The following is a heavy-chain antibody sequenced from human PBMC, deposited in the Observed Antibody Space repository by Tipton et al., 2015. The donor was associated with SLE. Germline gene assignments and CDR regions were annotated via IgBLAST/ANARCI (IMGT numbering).Heavy chain of an antibody. D-gene: IGHD7-27*01. Sequence: QLVQSGVEVKKPGESLMLSCEGSGYRFTNYWIAWVRQMPGKGLEWVGTIYPGDSDTRYSPSFRGQVTISADKSISTTYLQWHSLKASDTAMYYCARNRDWGSRIDGFDIWGQGTMVSVSS. CDR3: ARNRDWGSRIDGFDI. V-gene: IGHV5-51*03. CDR1: GYRFTNYW. CDR2: IYPGDSDT. J-gene: IGHJ3*02.